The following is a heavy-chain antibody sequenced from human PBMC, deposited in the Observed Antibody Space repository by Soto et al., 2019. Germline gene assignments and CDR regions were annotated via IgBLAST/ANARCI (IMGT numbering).Heavy chain of an antibody. CDR2: TNLDVRTI. D-gene: IGHD1-1*01. CDR3: TTAGNYRFDN. CDR1: AFAFSTSW. J-gene: IGHJ4*02. V-gene: IGHV3-74*01. Sequence: GGSLRLSGAAFAFAFSTSWMHWARQAPGDALVWVSRTNLDVRTINYADSVKGRFTISRDNAKNTLYVQMIILRVEETAVYFCTTAGNYRFDNSGLGTLVTVSS.